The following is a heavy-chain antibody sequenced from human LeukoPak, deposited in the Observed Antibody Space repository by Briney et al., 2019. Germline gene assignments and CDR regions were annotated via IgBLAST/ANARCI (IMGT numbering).Heavy chain of an antibody. CDR2: IYSGGNT. D-gene: IGHD6-13*01. J-gene: IGHJ3*02. CDR1: GFTVNSNY. V-gene: IGHV3-53*04. CDR3: ARVSRGQLIDAFDI. Sequence: PGESLRLSCAASGFTVNSNYMTWVRQAPGKGLEWVSVIYSGGNTYYADSVKDRFTISRHNSKNTLYPQMNSLRTEDTAVYYCARVSRGQLIDAFDIWGQGTMVTVSS.